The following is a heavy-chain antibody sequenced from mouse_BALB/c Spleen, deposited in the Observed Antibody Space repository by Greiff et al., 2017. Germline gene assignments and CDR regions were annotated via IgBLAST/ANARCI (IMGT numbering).Heavy chain of an antibody. CDR1: GFNIKDTY. V-gene: IGHV14-3*02. J-gene: IGHJ3*01. Sequence: VQLQQSGAELVKPGASVKLSCTASGFNIKDTYMHWVKQRPEQGLEWIGRIDPANGNTKYDPKFQGKATITADTSSNTAYLQLSSLTAEDTAVYYCARAGYYYDYGKAGFAYWGQGTLVTVSA. CDR2: IDPANGNT. D-gene: IGHD2-4*01. CDR3: ARAGYYYDYGKAGFAY.